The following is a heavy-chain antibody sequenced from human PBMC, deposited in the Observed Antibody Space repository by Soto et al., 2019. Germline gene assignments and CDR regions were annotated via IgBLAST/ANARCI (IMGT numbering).Heavy chain of an antibody. Sequence: SQTLSLTCAISGDSVSSNSAAWNWIRQSPSRGLEWLGRTYYRSKWYNDYAVSVKSRITINPDTSKNQFSLQLNSVTPEDTAVYYCARQGIAAAEGLPFSTFDYWGQGTLVTISS. CDR3: ARQGIAAAEGLPFSTFDY. J-gene: IGHJ4*02. D-gene: IGHD6-13*01. CDR2: TYYRSKWYN. V-gene: IGHV6-1*01. CDR1: GDSVSSNSAA.